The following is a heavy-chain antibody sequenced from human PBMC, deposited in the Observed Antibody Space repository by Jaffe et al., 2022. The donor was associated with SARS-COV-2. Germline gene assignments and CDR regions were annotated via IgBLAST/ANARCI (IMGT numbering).Heavy chain of an antibody. Sequence: EVQLVESGGGLVQPGGSLRLSCAASGFTFSSYWMHWVRQAPGKGLVWVSRINSDGSSTSYADSVKGRFTISRDNAKNTLYLQMNSLRAEDTAVYYCARRGTDYYYYGMDVWGQGTTVTVSS. CDR3: ARRGTDYYYYGMDV. J-gene: IGHJ6*02. CDR1: GFTFSSYW. CDR2: INSDGSST. V-gene: IGHV3-74*01.